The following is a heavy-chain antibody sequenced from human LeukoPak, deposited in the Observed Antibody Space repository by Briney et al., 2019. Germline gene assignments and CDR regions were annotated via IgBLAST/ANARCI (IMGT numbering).Heavy chain of an antibody. CDR3: ARATQPSYDFWSGHSDYFDY. V-gene: IGHV4-4*07. Sequence: SETLSLTCTVSGGSLSSYYWSWIRQPAGKGLEWIGRIYTSGLTIYNPSLKSRVTISVDTSKNQFSLKLSSVTAADTAVYYCARATQPSYDFWSGHSDYFDYWGQGTLVTVSS. CDR2: IYTSGLT. D-gene: IGHD3-3*01. J-gene: IGHJ4*02. CDR1: GGSLSSYY.